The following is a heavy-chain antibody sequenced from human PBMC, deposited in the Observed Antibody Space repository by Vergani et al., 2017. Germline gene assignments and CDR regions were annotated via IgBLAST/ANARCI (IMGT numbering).Heavy chain of an antibody. CDR1: ADSISGFY. V-gene: IGHV4-59*01. CDR2: INYSGGA. D-gene: IGHD1-26*01. J-gene: IGHJ4*02. Sequence: QVRLQESGPGLVKASGTLSLTCTVSADSISGFYWTWIRQAPGKGLEWIGYINYSGGAYYNPSLKSRVTISIDTSKKEFALKLRSVTAADTAVYYCAREYSGANPGRIDFWGQGTLVAVSS. CDR3: AREYSGANPGRIDF.